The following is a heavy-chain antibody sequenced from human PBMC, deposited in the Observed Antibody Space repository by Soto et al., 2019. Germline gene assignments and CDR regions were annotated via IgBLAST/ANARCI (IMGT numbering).Heavy chain of an antibody. CDR3: ARASTYGSGSYYKNYGMDV. D-gene: IGHD3-10*01. V-gene: IGHV1-2*04. Sequence: ASVKVSCKASGYTFTGYYMHWVRQAPGQGLEWMGWINPNSGGTNYAQKFQGWVTMTRDTSISTAYMELSRLRSDDTAVYYCARASTYGSGSYYKNYGMDVWGQGTTVTVSS. CDR1: GYTFTGYY. CDR2: INPNSGGT. J-gene: IGHJ6*02.